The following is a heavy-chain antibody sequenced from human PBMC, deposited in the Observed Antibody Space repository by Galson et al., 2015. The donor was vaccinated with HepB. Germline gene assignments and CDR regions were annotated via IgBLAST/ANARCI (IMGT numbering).Heavy chain of an antibody. D-gene: IGHD6-19*01. CDR1: GFTFSSYG. CDR2: ISYDGSNK. CDR3: AKDGAGYSSGWYTGSNWFDP. Sequence: SLRLSCAASGFTFSSYGMHWVRQAPGKGLEWVAVISYDGSNKYYADSVKGRFTISRDNSKNTLYLQMNSLRAEDTAVYYCAKDGAGYSSGWYTGSNWFDPWGQGTLVTVSS. J-gene: IGHJ5*02. V-gene: IGHV3-30*18.